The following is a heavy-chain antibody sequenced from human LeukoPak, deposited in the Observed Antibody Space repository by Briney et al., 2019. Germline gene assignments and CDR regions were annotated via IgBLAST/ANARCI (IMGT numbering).Heavy chain of an antibody. V-gene: IGHV4-38-2*01. CDR2: IYHSGSI. Sequence: SETLSLTCVVSGYSITSGYYWGWIRQPPGEGLEWIGNIYHSGSIYYNPSLKSRVTISVDTSRNQFSLILSSVTAADTAVYYCARIRDALGRCYYYYHMDVWGKGTTVTVSS. CDR3: ARIRDALGRCYYYYHMDV. J-gene: IGHJ6*03. CDR1: GYSITSGYY. D-gene: IGHD5-24*01.